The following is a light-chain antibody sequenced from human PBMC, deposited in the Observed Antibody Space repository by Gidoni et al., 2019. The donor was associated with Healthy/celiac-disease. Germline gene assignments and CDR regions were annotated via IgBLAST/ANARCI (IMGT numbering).Light chain of an antibody. Sequence: SSELTQDPAVSVDLVQTVRITCQGDSLRSYYASWYQQKPGQAPVLVIYGKNNRPSGIPDRFSGSSSGNTASLTITGAQAEDEADYYCNSRDSSGNHLGVFGGGTKLTVL. CDR1: SLRSYY. CDR2: GKN. CDR3: NSRDSSGNHLGV. V-gene: IGLV3-19*01. J-gene: IGLJ3*02.